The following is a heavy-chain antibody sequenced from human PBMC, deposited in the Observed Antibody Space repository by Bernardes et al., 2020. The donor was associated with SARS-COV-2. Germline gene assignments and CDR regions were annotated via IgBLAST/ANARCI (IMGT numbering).Heavy chain of an antibody. CDR2: IWYDGSNK. J-gene: IGHJ6*02. CDR1: GFTFSSDG. Sequence: GRSLKLFCASSGFTFSSDGMHWVRQAPGKGLEWVEVIWYDGSNKYYADSVKGRFTISRDNSKNTLYLQMNSLRAEDTAVYYCARDAYYYDSSGYYYGPYYYYGMDVWGQGTTVTVSS. V-gene: IGHV3-33*01. CDR3: ARDAYYYDSSGYYYGPYYYYGMDV. D-gene: IGHD3-22*01.